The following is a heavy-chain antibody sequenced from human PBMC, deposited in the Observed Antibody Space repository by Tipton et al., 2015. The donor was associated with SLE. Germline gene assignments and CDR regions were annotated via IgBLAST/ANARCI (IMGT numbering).Heavy chain of an antibody. CDR1: GGSISSGSFS. CDR2: IHHKGFT. CDR3: ARGPMTTVTTGFDY. J-gene: IGHJ4*02. D-gene: IGHD4-11*01. Sequence: TLSLTCAVSGGSISSGSFSWSWIRQPPGKGLEWIGYIHHKGFTYNTPSLKSRVSISMDRSNNQFSLKLTSVTAADTAIYFCARGPMTTVTTGFDYWGQGTLVTVSS. V-gene: IGHV4-30-2*01.